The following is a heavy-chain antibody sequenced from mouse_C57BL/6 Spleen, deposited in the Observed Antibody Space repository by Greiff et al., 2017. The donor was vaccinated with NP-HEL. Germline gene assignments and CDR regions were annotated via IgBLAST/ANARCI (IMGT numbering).Heavy chain of an antibody. CDR2: IWSDGSA. CDR1: GFSLTSYG. CDR3: ARHDYSNYHYAMDY. J-gene: IGHJ4*01. Sequence: VHLVESGPGLVAPSQCLSITCTVSGFSLTSYGMHWVRQPPGKGLEWLVVIWSDGSATYNSALNSRLSISNDNSKSQVFLKMNSLQTDDTAMYYCARHDYSNYHYAMDYWGQGTSVTVSS. V-gene: IGHV2-6-1*01. D-gene: IGHD2-5*01.